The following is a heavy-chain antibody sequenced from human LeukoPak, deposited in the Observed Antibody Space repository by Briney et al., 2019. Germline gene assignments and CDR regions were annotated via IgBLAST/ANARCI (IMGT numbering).Heavy chain of an antibody. J-gene: IGHJ6*02. CDR2: IYYSGST. Sequence: PSETLSLTCTVSGGSISSYYWSWIRQPPGKGLEWIGYIYYSGSTNYNPSLKSRVTISVDTSKNQFSLKLSFVTAADTAVYYCARVGPPYYYYGMDVWGQGTTVTVSS. CDR1: GGSISSYY. CDR3: ARVGPPYYYYGMDV. V-gene: IGHV4-59*01.